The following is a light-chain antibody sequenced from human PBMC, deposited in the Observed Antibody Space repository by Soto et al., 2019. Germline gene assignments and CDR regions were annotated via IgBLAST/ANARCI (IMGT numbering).Light chain of an antibody. Sequence: QSALTQPASMSGSPGQSVTISCTGTTSDIGRYNYVSWHQQLPGKAPTLIVFEVSHRPSGVSDRFSGSKSGHKASLTISGLPPEDEADYSCSSYTSRATVIFGGGTKLTVL. CDR1: TSDIGRYNY. CDR3: SSYTSRATVI. CDR2: EVS. V-gene: IGLV2-14*01. J-gene: IGLJ2*01.